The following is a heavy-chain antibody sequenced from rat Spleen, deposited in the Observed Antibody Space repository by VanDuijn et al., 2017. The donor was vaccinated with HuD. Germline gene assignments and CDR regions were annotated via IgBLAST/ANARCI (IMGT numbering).Heavy chain of an antibody. CDR3: ARYDGGYSGGFAY. Sequence: EVQLQESGPGLVKPSQSLSLTCSVTGYSITSNYWGWIRKFPGNKMEWMGYISYSGSTSYNPSLKSRISITRDTSKNQFFLQLNSVTTEDTATYYCARYDGGYSGGFAYWGQGTLVTVSS. D-gene: IGHD1-11*01. CDR1: GYSITSNY. V-gene: IGHV3-1*01. CDR2: ISYSGST. J-gene: IGHJ3*01.